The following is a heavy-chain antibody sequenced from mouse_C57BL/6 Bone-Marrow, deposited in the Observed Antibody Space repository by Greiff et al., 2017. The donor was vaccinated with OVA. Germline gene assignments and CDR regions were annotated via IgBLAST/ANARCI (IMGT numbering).Heavy chain of an antibody. V-gene: IGHV1-5*01. CDR3: TRREGDYDYDDYAMDY. J-gene: IGHJ4*01. Sequence: VQLQQSGTVLARPGASVKMSCKTSGYTFTSYWMHWVKQRPGQGLEWIGAIYPGNSDTSYNQKFKGKAKLTAVTSASTAYMELSSLTNEDSAVYYCTRREGDYDYDDYAMDYWGQGTSVTVSS. CDR1: GYTFTSYW. CDR2: IYPGNSDT. D-gene: IGHD2-4*01.